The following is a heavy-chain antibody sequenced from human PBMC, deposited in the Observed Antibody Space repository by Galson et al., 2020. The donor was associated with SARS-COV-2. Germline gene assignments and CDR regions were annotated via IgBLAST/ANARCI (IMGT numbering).Heavy chain of an antibody. J-gene: IGHJ4*02. CDR3: AKAVGSTSWGLDY. CDR2: ISYNGSNI. V-gene: IGHV3-30*18. CDR1: RFTFSLFG. Sequence: LSLTCAASRFTFSLFGMHWVRQAPGEGLEWVATISYNGSNIYYADSVKGRFTISRDNSKNTLHLQMNSLRPGDTAVYYCAKAVGSTSWGLDYWGQGTLVTVSS. D-gene: IGHD2-2*01.